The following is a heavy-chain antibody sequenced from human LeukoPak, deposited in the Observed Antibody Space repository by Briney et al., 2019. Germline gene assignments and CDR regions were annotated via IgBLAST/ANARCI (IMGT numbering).Heavy chain of an antibody. D-gene: IGHD3-22*01. V-gene: IGHV3-21*01. Sequence: PGGSLRLSCAASGFTFSSYSMNWVRQAPGKGLEWVSSISSSSSYIYYADSVKGRFTISRDNAKNSLYLQMNSLRAEDTAVYYCAREERDYDSRGYYYYWGQGTLVTVSS. CDR3: AREERDYDSRGYYYY. CDR2: ISSSSSYI. J-gene: IGHJ4*02. CDR1: GFTFSSYS.